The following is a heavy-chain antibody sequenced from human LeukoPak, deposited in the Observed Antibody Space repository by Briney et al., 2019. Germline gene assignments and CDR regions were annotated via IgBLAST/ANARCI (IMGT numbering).Heavy chain of an antibody. CDR3: ARDRKGIAVAGPRYYYYYYGMDV. D-gene: IGHD6-19*01. J-gene: IGHJ6*02. CDR2: ISAYNGNT. CDR1: GYTFTSYG. Sequence: ASVKVSCKASGYTFTSYGISWVRQAPGQGLEWMGWISAYNGNTNYAQKLQGRVTMTTDTSTSTAYMELRSLRSDDTAVYYCARDRKGIAVAGPRYYYYYYGMDVWGQGTTVTVSS. V-gene: IGHV1-18*01.